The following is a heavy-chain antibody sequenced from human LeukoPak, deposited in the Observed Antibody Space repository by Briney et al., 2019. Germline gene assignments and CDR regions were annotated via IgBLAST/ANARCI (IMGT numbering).Heavy chain of an antibody. CDR2: IGGSAGST. V-gene: IGHV3-23*01. Sequence: GGSLRLSCAASGFTFSTYAMTWVRQAPGKGLEWVSAIGGSAGSTNYADSVKGRFTISRDNSKNTLYPQMNSLRAEDTAIYYCAKDLYGDFGGLDYWGQGTLVTVSS. CDR1: GFTFSTYA. CDR3: AKDLYGDFGGLDY. J-gene: IGHJ4*02. D-gene: IGHD2-21*02.